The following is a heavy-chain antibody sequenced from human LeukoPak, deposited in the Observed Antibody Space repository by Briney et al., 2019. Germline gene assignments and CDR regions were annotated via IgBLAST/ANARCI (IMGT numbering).Heavy chain of an antibody. J-gene: IGHJ4*02. CDR2: VSPSGDIT. CDR3: AKDGAWLRFDD. Sequence: GGSLRLSCAASGFTFSSYAMSWVRQAPGKGLEWVSGVSPSGDITYYADSVKGRFTTSRDNSKNTVYLQMNNVRAEDTAVYYCAKDGAWLRFDDWGQGTLVTVSS. CDR1: GFTFSSYA. V-gene: IGHV3-23*01. D-gene: IGHD5-12*01.